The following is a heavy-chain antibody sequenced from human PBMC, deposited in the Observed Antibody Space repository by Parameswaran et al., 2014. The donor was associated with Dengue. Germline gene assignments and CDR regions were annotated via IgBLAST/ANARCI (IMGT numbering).Heavy chain of an antibody. CDR3: AKEGRSSGWYGERGGSRTVDF. J-gene: IGHJ4*02. V-gene: IGHV3-9*01. D-gene: IGHD6-19*01. Sequence: WIRQPPGKGLEWVSGISWNSGSIGYVDSVKGRLTISRDNAKNSLDLQMNSLRAEDTALYYCAKEGRSSGWYGERGGSRTVDFWGQGTLVTVSS. CDR2: ISWNSGSI.